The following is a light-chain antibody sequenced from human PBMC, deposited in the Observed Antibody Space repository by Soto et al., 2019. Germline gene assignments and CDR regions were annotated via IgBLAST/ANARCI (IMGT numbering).Light chain of an antibody. J-gene: IGKJ1*01. CDR1: QRITSW. CDR3: QHYNNYPST. V-gene: IGKV1-5*01. CDR2: DVS. Sequence: DLQMTQSPSTLSASVGDRVTITCRASQRITSWVAWYQQKAGKAPKLLIYDVSTLESGVPSRFSGSGSGTDYTLTISSLQPDDSATYYCQHYNNYPSTFGQGTKVEVK.